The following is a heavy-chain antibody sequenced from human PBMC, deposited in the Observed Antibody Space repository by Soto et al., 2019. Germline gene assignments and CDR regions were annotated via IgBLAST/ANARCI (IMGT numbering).Heavy chain of an antibody. CDR1: GGSISSSSYY. CDR3: ARHHYHFWSGYPSYNWFDP. J-gene: IGHJ5*02. V-gene: IGHV4-39*01. D-gene: IGHD3-3*01. CDR2: IYYSGST. Sequence: SETLSLTCTVSGGSISSSSYYWGWIRQPPGKGLEWIGSIYYSGSTYYNPSLKSRVTISVDTSKNQFSLKLSSVTAADTAVYYCARHHYHFWSGYPSYNWFDPWGQGTLVTVSS.